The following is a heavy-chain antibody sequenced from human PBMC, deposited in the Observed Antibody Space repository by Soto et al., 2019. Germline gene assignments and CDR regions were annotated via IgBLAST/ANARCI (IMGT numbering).Heavy chain of an antibody. Sequence: SETLSLTCTVSGGSISSGGYYWSWIRQHPGKGLEWIGDIYYSGSTYYNPSLKSRVTISVDTSKNQFSLKLSSVTAADTAVYYCALYSKQGNWFDPWGQGTLVTVSS. V-gene: IGHV4-31*03. CDR1: GGSISSGGYY. D-gene: IGHD4-4*01. J-gene: IGHJ5*02. CDR2: IYYSGST. CDR3: ALYSKQGNWFDP.